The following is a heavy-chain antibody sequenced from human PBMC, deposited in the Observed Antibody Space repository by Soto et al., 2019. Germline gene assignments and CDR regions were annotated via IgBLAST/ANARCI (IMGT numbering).Heavy chain of an antibody. J-gene: IGHJ4*02. V-gene: IGHV3-23*01. D-gene: IGHD6-13*01. Sequence: EVQLLESGGGLVQPGGSLRLSCAASGFTFSSYAMSWVRQAPGKGLEWVSAISGSGGSTYYADSVKGRFTISRDNSKNTLYLQINSLRAEDTAVYYCAKDLRRIAAAGTTSDYWGQGTLVTVSS. CDR2: ISGSGGST. CDR1: GFTFSSYA. CDR3: AKDLRRIAAAGTTSDY.